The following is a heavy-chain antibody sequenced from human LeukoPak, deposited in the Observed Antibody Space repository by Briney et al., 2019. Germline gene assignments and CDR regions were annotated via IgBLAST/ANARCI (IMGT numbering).Heavy chain of an antibody. D-gene: IGHD2-2*01. J-gene: IGHJ4*02. Sequence: SETLSLTCAVYGGSFSGYYWSWIRQPPGKGLEWIGEINHSRSTNYNPSLKSRVTISVDTSKNQFSLKLSSVTAADTAVYYCARSWYCSSTSCYAIDYWGQGTLVTVSS. CDR3: ARSWYCSSTSCYAIDY. CDR2: INHSRST. V-gene: IGHV4-34*01. CDR1: GGSFSGYY.